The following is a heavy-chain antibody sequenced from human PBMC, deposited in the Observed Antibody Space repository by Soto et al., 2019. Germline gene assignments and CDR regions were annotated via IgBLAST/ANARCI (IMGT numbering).Heavy chain of an antibody. V-gene: IGHV6-1*01. Sequence: SQTLSLTCSISGDSVSSNSAAWNWIRQSPSRGLEWMGAKYYKSKWYNDYAVSVKSRIIINPDTSKNQFSLQLNSVTPEDTAVYYCARDRDSETNHFHXWGQGTVVTVSX. J-gene: IGHJ4*02. D-gene: IGHD1-26*01. CDR3: ARDRDSETNHFHX. CDR1: GDSVSSNSAA. CDR2: KYYKSKWYN.